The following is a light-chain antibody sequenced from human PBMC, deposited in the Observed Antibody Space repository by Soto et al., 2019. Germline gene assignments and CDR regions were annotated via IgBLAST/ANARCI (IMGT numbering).Light chain of an antibody. CDR3: QQYSSSPLT. J-gene: IGKJ4*01. V-gene: IGKV3-20*01. Sequence: EIVLTQSPGTLSMSPGERATLSCRASQSVRNSYVAWYQQQPGQAPRVLIYAASSRATGLPDRFGGSVSGTVFPLTISILHTEDFAVYYCQQYSSSPLTFGGGTRVEIK. CDR1: QSVRNSY. CDR2: AAS.